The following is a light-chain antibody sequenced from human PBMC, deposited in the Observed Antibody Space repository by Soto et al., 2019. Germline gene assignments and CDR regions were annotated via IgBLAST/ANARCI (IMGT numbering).Light chain of an antibody. Sequence: EIVLTQSPATLSLSPGERATLSCRASQSVSSYLAWYQQKPGQAPRLLIYDASNRATGIPARLSGSGSGTDFTLTISSLEPEDFAVYYCQQRSNWPPGLTFGGGTKVELK. J-gene: IGKJ4*01. CDR3: QQRSNWPPGLT. CDR1: QSVSSY. CDR2: DAS. V-gene: IGKV3-11*01.